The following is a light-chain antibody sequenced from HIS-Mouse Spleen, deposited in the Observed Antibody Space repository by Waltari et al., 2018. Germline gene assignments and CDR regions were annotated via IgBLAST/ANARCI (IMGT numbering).Light chain of an antibody. Sequence: QSVLTQPPSASAAPGQRVTISCPGNSSNIGAGYDVHWYQPLPGTAPKLLIYGNSNRPSGVPDRFSGSKSGTSASLAITGLQAEDEADYYCQSYDSSLSGSWVFGGGTKLTVL. CDR1: SSNIGAGYD. CDR3: QSYDSSLSGSWV. CDR2: GNS. V-gene: IGLV1-40*01. J-gene: IGLJ3*02.